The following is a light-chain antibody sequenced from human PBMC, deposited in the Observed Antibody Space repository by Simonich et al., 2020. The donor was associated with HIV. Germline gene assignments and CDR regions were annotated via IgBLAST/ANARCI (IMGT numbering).Light chain of an antibody. J-gene: IGKJ1*01. CDR1: QSVSSN. V-gene: IGKV3-15*01. Sequence: EIVMTQSPATLSVSPGERATPSCRARQSVSSNLAWYQQKPGQAPRLRIYGASTRATGIPARFSGSGSGTEFTLTISSMQSEDFAVYYCQQYNNWPPWTFGQGTKVEIK. CDR2: GAS. CDR3: QQYNNWPPWT.